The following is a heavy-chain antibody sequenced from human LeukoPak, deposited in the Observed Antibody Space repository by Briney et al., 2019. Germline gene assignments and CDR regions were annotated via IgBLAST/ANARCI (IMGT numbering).Heavy chain of an antibody. CDR2: IWYDGSNK. J-gene: IGHJ6*02. D-gene: IGHD6-19*01. Sequence: GGSLRLSCAASRFTFSSYGMHWVRQAPGKGLEWVAVIWYDGSNKYYADSVKGRFTISRDNSKNTLYLQMNSLRAEDTAVYYCARDEVGVAVAGTGYYYYYYGMDVWGQGTTVTVSS. CDR3: ARDEVGVAVAGTGYYYYYYGMDV. V-gene: IGHV3-33*01. CDR1: RFTFSSYG.